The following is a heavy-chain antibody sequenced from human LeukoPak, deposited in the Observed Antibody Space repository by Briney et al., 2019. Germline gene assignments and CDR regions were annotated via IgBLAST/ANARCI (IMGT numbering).Heavy chain of an antibody. J-gene: IGHJ4*02. D-gene: IGHD6-13*01. Sequence: GASLQISCKGSGYSFTSYWIGWVRQMPGKGLEWMGIIYPGDSDTRYSPSFQGQVTISVDKSISTAYLQWSSLKASDTAMYYCARRSDLSSSWFFDYWGQGTLVTASS. CDR3: ARRSDLSSSWFFDY. V-gene: IGHV5-51*01. CDR1: GYSFTSYW. CDR2: IYPGDSDT.